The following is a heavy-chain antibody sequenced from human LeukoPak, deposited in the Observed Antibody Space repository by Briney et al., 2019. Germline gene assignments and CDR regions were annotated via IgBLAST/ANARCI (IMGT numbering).Heavy chain of an antibody. CDR2: ISSTGTTK. CDR3: AELGITMIGGV. J-gene: IGHJ6*04. D-gene: IGHD3-10*02. V-gene: IGHV3-48*03. CDR1: GFTFISFE. Sequence: GGSLRLSCAASGFTFISFEMNWIRQAPGKGLEWVSYISSTGTTKYYADSVKGRFTIFRDNAKNSLYLQMNSLRVEDTGVYYCAELGITMIGGVWGKGTTVTISS.